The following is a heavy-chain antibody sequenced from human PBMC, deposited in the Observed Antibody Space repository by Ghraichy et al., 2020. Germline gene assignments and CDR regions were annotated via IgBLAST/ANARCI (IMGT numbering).Heavy chain of an antibody. CDR3: ASGHDYGGNPPWY. CDR1: GGSVSSGSYY. V-gene: IGHV4-61*01. Sequence: SETLSLTCTVSGGSVSSGSYYWSWIRQPPGKGLEWIGYIYYSGSTNYNPSLKSRVTISVDTSKNQFSLKLSSVTAADTAVYYCASGHDYGGNPPWYWGQGTLVTVSS. J-gene: IGHJ4*02. D-gene: IGHD4-23*01. CDR2: IYYSGST.